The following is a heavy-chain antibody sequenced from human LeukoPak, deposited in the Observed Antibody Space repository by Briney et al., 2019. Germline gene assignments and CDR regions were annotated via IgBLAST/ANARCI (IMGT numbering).Heavy chain of an antibody. CDR2: ISSSNSTI. D-gene: IGHD3-3*01. Sequence: GGPLRLSCAASGFTFSSYSMNWVRQAPGNGREWVSYISSSNSTIKYADSVKGRFTLSRDNAKNSLYLQMNSLRAEDTAVYYCARYSSGDDFSSGYYTWPKGDVFDIWGQGTMVTVSS. J-gene: IGHJ3*02. V-gene: IGHV3-48*01. CDR3: ARYSSGDDFSSGYYTWPKGDVFDI. CDR1: GFTFSSYS.